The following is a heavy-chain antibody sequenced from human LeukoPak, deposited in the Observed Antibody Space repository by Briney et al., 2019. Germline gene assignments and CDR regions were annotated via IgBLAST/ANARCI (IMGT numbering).Heavy chain of an antibody. V-gene: IGHV4-59*01. Sequence: PSETLSLTCTVSGGSISSYYWSWIRQAPGKGLEWIGYIYSSGSTNYNPSLKSRVTISVDTSKNQFSLKLSSVTAADTAAYYCARMHSSGLYRALDIWGQGTMVTVSS. CDR1: GGSISSYY. J-gene: IGHJ3*02. CDR2: IYSSGST. D-gene: IGHD6-19*01. CDR3: ARMHSSGLYRALDI.